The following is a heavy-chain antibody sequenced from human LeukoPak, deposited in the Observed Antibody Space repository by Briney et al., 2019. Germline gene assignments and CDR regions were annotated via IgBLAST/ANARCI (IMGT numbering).Heavy chain of an antibody. J-gene: IGHJ6*02. CDR2: INPSGGST. CDR3: ARGQYCSSTSCYGSWYYYGMDV. D-gene: IGHD2-2*01. V-gene: IGHV1-46*01. CDR1: GYTFTSYY. Sequence: GASVKVSCKASGYTFTSYYMHWVRQAPGQGLEWMGIINPSGGSTSYAQKFQGRVTMTRDTSTSTVYMELSSLRSEDTAVYYCARGQYCSSTSCYGSWYYYGMDVWGQGATVTVSS.